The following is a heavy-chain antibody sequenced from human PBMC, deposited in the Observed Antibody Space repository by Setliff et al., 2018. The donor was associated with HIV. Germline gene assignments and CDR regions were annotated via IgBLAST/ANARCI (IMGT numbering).Heavy chain of an antibody. Sequence: GESLKISCKGSGYSFTSYWIGWVRQAPGKGLEYVSAISTNGDTTYYVDSVEGRFTISRDNSKNTLFLQMGSLRAEDTAVYYCAREVVGATSHDAFDIWGQGTMVTVSS. D-gene: IGHD1-26*01. CDR2: ISTNGDTT. J-gene: IGHJ3*02. CDR1: GYSFTSYW. V-gene: IGHV3-64*02. CDR3: AREVVGATSHDAFDI.